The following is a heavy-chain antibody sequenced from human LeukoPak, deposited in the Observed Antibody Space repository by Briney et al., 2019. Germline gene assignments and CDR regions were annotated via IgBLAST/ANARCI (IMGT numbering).Heavy chain of an antibody. D-gene: IGHD3-10*01. CDR1: EFTVSTNY. J-gene: IGHJ4*02. V-gene: IGHV3-66*01. CDR3: ARDKFRGYFDY. Sequence: GGSLRLSCAASEFTVSTNYMNWVRQAPGKGLEWVSAIYSGGTTYYADSVKGRFTISRDTSRNTLYLQMNSLRAEDTAVYYCARDKFRGYFDYWGQGTLVTVSS. CDR2: IYSGGTT.